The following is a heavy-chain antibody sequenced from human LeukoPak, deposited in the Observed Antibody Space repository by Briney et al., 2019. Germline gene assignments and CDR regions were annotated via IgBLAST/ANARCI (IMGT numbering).Heavy chain of an antibody. D-gene: IGHD1-14*01. CDR3: AKSLSSSGIIKAGLEY. CDR2: ISGSGGST. J-gene: IGHJ4*02. Sequence: GGSLRLSCAASGFTFSNYAMNWVRQAPRKGPEWVSSISGSGGSTYYADSVKGRFTISRDNSKNTLYLQMNSLRAEDTAAYHCAKSLSSSGIIKAGLEYWGQGMLVTVSS. CDR1: GFTFSNYA. V-gene: IGHV3-23*01.